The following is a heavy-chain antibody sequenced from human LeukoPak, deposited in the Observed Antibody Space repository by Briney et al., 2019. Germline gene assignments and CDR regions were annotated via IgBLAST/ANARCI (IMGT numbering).Heavy chain of an antibody. D-gene: IGHD6-19*01. CDR1: GYTFTGYY. CDR2: INPNSGGT. J-gene: IGHJ5*02. Sequence: GASVKVSCTASGYTFTGYYMHWVRQAPGQGLEWMGWINPNSGGTNYAQKFQGRVTMTRDTSISTAYMELSRLRSDDTAVYYCARDKQWLVVGNWFDPWGQGTLVTVSS. V-gene: IGHV1-2*02. CDR3: ARDKQWLVVGNWFDP.